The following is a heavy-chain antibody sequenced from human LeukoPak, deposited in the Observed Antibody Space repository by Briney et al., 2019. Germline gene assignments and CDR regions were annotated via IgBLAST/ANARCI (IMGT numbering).Heavy chain of an antibody. V-gene: IGHV3-23*01. Sequence: GGSLRLSCAASGFTFSSYAMRWVRQAPGKGLEWGSAISGSGGRTYYADSVKGRFTISRDNSKNTLYLQMNSLRAEDTAVYYCAKGGGYYGSGSYYNYWGQGTLVTVSS. D-gene: IGHD3-10*01. J-gene: IGHJ4*02. CDR3: AKGGGYYGSGSYYNY. CDR2: ISGSGGRT. CDR1: GFTFSSYA.